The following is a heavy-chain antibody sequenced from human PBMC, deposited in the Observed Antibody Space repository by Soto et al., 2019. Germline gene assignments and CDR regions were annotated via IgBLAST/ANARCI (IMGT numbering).Heavy chain of an antibody. CDR1: GFTFSDYY. Sequence: GGSLRLSCAASGFTFSDYYMIWVRQAPGKGLEWVSYISSSSSYTNYADSVKGRFTISRDNAKNSLYLQMNSLRAEDTAVYYCAREARYYDSSGYYSLRPDAFDIWGQGTMVTV. J-gene: IGHJ3*02. CDR3: AREARYYDSSGYYSLRPDAFDI. CDR2: ISSSSSYT. D-gene: IGHD3-22*01. V-gene: IGHV3-11*06.